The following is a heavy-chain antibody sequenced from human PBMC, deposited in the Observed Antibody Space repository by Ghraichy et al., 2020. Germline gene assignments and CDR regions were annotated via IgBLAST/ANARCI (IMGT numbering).Heavy chain of an antibody. CDR2: ISYDGSNK. CDR1: GFTFSSYG. CDR3: AKTYYYDSSGYNDAFDI. J-gene: IGHJ3*02. D-gene: IGHD3-22*01. V-gene: IGHV3-30*18. Sequence: SLRLSCAASGFTFSSYGMHWVRQAPGKGLEWVAVISYDGSNKYYADSVKGRFTISRDNSKNTLYLQMNSLRAEDTAVYYCAKTYYYDSSGYNDAFDIWGQGTMVTVSS.